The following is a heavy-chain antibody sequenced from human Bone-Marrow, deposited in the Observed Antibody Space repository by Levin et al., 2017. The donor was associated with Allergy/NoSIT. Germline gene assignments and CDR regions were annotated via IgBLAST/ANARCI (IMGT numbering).Heavy chain of an antibody. CDR1: GFTFSSYA. CDR3: ARDPALYYGSGNTFDY. V-gene: IGHV3-30-3*01. J-gene: IGHJ4*02. CDR2: ISYDGSNK. D-gene: IGHD3-10*01. Sequence: AGGSLRLSCAASGFTFSSYAMHWVRQAPGKGLEWVAVISYDGSNKYYADSVKGRFTISRDNSKNTLYLQMNSLRAEDTAVYYCARDPALYYGSGNTFDYWGQGTLVTVSS.